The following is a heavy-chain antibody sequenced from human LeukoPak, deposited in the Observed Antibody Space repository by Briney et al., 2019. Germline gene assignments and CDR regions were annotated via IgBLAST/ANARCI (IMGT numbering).Heavy chain of an antibody. CDR3: ARMGYYYDSSGYWEYFQH. V-gene: IGHV4-39*07. CDR2: IYTSGST. D-gene: IGHD3-22*01. CDR1: GGSTISSSFW. J-gene: IGHJ1*01. Sequence: SETLSLTCTVSGGSTISSSFWWGWIRQPPGKGLEWIGRIYTSGSTNYNPSLKSRVTMSVDTSKNQFSLKLSSVTAADTAVYYCARMGYYYDSSGYWEYFQHWGQGTLVTVSS.